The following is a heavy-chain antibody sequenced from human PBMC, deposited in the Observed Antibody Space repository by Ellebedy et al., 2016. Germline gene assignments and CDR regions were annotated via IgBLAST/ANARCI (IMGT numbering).Heavy chain of an antibody. Sequence: SQTLSLTCAVYGGSLSAYYWTWIRQPPGKGLEWIAEINHSGSTNYNPSLKSRVTISVDTSKNQFSLKLSSVTAADTAVYYCARDNGSGSYYNYYYYGMDVWGQGTTVTVSS. V-gene: IGHV4-34*01. CDR2: INHSGST. CDR1: GGSLSAYY. D-gene: IGHD3-10*01. CDR3: ARDNGSGSYYNYYYYGMDV. J-gene: IGHJ6*02.